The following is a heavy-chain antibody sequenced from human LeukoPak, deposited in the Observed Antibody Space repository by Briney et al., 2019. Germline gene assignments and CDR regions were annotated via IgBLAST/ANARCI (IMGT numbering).Heavy chain of an antibody. CDR2: INPNSGGT. J-gene: IGHJ4*02. CDR1: GYTFTGYY. CDR3: ARGITIFGVVITYYFDY. V-gene: IGHV1-2*02. Sequence: ASVKVSCKPSGYTFTGYYMHWVRQAPGQGLEWMGWINPNSGGTNYAQKFQGRVTMTRDTSISTAYMELSRLRSDDTAVYYCARGITIFGVVITYYFDYWGQGTLVTVSS. D-gene: IGHD3-3*01.